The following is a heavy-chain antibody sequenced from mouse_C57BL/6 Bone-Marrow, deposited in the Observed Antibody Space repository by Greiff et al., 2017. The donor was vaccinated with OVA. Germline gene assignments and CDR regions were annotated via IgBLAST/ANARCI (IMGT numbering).Heavy chain of an antibody. V-gene: IGHV5-17*01. CDR3: ARGMGLRRAYYAMDY. CDR2: ISSGSSTI. Sequence: EVQRVESGGGLVKPGGSLKLSCAASGFTFSDYGMHWVRQAPEKGLEWVAYISSGSSTIYYADTVKGRFTISRDNAKNTLFLQMTSLRSEDTAMYYCARGMGLRRAYYAMDYWGQGTSVTVSS. CDR1: GFTFSDYG. D-gene: IGHD2-4*01. J-gene: IGHJ4*01.